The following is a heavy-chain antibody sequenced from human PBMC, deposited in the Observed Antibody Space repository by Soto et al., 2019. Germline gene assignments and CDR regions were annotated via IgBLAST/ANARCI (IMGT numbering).Heavy chain of an antibody. Sequence: EVQLLESGGGLVQPGGSLRLSCAASGFGFTSHAMGWVRQAPGKGLEWVSLISGNGVTTYYADSMKGRVALSRDNAKNTVYFEMNSLGGEDTAVYYCVKGLWDLFRYFDYWGQGTLVTVSS. D-gene: IGHD1-26*01. CDR1: GFGFTSHA. V-gene: IGHV3-23*01. CDR3: VKGLWDLFRYFDY. CDR2: ISGNGVTT. J-gene: IGHJ4*02.